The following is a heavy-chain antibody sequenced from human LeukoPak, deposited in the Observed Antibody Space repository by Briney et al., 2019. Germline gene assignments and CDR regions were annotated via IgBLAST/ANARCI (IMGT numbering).Heavy chain of an antibody. CDR3: AKGPTYSSSWSFDY. CDR2: ISGSGGST. D-gene: IGHD6-13*01. Sequence: PGGSLRLSCAASGFTFSSYAMSWVRQAPGEGLEWVSAISGSGGSTYYADSVKGRFTISRDNSKNTLYLQMNSLRAEDTAVYYCAKGPTYSSSWSFDYWGQGTLVTVSS. CDR1: GFTFSSYA. V-gene: IGHV3-23*01. J-gene: IGHJ4*02.